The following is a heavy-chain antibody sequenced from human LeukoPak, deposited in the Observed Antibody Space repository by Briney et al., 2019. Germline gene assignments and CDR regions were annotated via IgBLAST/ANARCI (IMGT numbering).Heavy chain of an antibody. D-gene: IGHD5-18*01. Sequence: ASVKDSCKASGYTFTGYYMHWVRQAPGQGLEWMGRINPNSGGTNYAQKFQGRVTMTRDTSISTAYMELSRLRSDDTAVYYCARDLRGYSYGYAYWGQGTLVTVSS. V-gene: IGHV1-2*06. CDR3: ARDLRGYSYGYAY. CDR1: GYTFTGYY. J-gene: IGHJ4*02. CDR2: INPNSGGT.